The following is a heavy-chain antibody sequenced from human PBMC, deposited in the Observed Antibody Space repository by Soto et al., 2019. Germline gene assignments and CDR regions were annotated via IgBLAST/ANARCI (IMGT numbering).Heavy chain of an antibody. Sequence: KPSETLSLTCAVSGGSISSSNWWSWVRQPPGKGLEWIGEIYHSGSTNYNPSLKSRVTISVDKSKNQFSLKLSSVTAADTAVYYCARETLYYYDSSGYYYELSIDYWGQGTLVTVSS. J-gene: IGHJ4*02. CDR2: IYHSGST. CDR3: ARETLYYYDSSGYYYELSIDY. CDR1: GGSISSSNW. V-gene: IGHV4-4*02. D-gene: IGHD3-22*01.